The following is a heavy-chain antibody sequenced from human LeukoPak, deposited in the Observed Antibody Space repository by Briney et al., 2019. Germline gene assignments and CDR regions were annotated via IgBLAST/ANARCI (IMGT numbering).Heavy chain of an antibody. CDR1: GFTFSSYW. J-gene: IGHJ5*02. V-gene: IGHV3-7*01. CDR2: IKQDGSEK. D-gene: IGHD5-18*01. Sequence: GGSLRLSCAASGFTFSSYWLSWVRQAPGKGLDWVANIKQDGSEKYYVDSVKGRFTISRDNAKSSLYLQMNSLRAEDTAVYYCARGASGIQLWFFDPWGQGTLVTVSS. CDR3: ARGASGIQLWFFDP.